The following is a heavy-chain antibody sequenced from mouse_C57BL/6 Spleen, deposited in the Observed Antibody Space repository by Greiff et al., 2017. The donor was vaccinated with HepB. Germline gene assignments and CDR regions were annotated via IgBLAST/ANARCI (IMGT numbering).Heavy chain of an antibody. V-gene: IGHV1-5*01. Sequence: EVQLQQSGTVLARPGASVKMSCKPSGYTFTSYWMHWVKQRPGQGLEWIGAIYPGNSDTSYNQKFKGKAKLTAVTSASTAYMELSSLTNEDSAVYYCTRGDYDGGSYWYFDVWGTGTTVTVSS. D-gene: IGHD2-4*01. CDR1: GYTFTSYW. J-gene: IGHJ1*03. CDR2: IYPGNSDT. CDR3: TRGDYDGGSYWYFDV.